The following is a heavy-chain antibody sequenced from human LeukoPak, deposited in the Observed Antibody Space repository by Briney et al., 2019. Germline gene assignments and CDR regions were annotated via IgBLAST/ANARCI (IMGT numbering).Heavy chain of an antibody. J-gene: IGHJ4*02. CDR1: GGSISSSSYY. Sequence: PSETLSLTCTVSGGSISSSSYYWGWIRQPPGKGLEWIGSIYHSGSTYYNPSLKSRVTISVDTSKNQFSLKLSSVTAADTAVYYCARRRYYGSGSLKNFDYWGQGTLVTVSS. CDR2: IYHSGST. D-gene: IGHD3-10*01. CDR3: ARRRYYGSGSLKNFDY. V-gene: IGHV4-39*07.